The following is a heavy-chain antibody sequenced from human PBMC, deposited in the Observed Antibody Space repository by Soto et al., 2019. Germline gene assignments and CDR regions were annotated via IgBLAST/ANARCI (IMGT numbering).Heavy chain of an antibody. CDR1: AYSISRGYY. CDR3: AREYSSSSGWFDP. V-gene: IGHV4-38-2*02. J-gene: IGHJ5*02. CDR2: IYHSGNT. Sequence: SETLSLPCSVSAYSISRGYYWGWIRQPPGKGLEWIGSIYHSGNTHYNPSLKSRVTISVDTSKNQFSLRLSSVTAADTAVYYCAREYSSSSGWFDPWGQGTLVTVSS. D-gene: IGHD6-6*01.